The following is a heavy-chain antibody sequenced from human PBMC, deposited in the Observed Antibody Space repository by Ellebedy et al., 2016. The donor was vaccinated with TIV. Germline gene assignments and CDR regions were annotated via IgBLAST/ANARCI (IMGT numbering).Heavy chain of an antibody. Sequence: GESLKISCAASGFTFNNFGMNWVRQAPGKGLEWVADIRYDGRMKFYADSVKGRFTISRDNAKHTVYLQMNSLRAEDTAVYYCARGLISGYYAGHAFDIWGQGTMVTVSS. CDR2: IRYDGRMK. J-gene: IGHJ3*02. CDR1: GFTFNNFG. CDR3: ARGLISGYYAGHAFDI. D-gene: IGHD3-22*01. V-gene: IGHV3-30*03.